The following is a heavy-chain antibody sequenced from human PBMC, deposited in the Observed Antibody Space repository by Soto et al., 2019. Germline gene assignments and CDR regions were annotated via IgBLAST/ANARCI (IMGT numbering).Heavy chain of an antibody. D-gene: IGHD2-15*01. CDR2: IIPISGTA. J-gene: IGHJ6*02. Sequence: QVQLVQSGAEVKKPGSSVKVSCKASGGTFSSHAISWVRQAPGQGLEWMGGIIPISGTANYAQKFQGRVTITADESTTTAYMELGSLRSEDTAAYSCGSYCGGGSCYSGHYYGMDVGGRGSTVTVSS. CDR1: GGTFSSHA. V-gene: IGHV1-69*01. CDR3: GSYCGGGSCYSGHYYGMDV.